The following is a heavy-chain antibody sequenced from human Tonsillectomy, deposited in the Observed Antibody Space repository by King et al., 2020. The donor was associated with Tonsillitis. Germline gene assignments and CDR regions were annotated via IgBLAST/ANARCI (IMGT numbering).Heavy chain of an antibody. J-gene: IGHJ6*02. CDR1: GYSFTTYW. V-gene: IGHV5-10-1*03. CDR3: ARLKDCSSTSCYRWGSMDV. D-gene: IGHD2-2*01. Sequence: VQLVESGAEVKKPGESLRISCKGSGYSFTTYWISWVRQMPGKGLEWMGRIDPSDSYTNYSPSFQGHVTISADKSISTAYLQWSSLKASDTAMYYCARLKDCSSTSCYRWGSMDVWGQGTTVTVSS. CDR2: IDPSDSYT.